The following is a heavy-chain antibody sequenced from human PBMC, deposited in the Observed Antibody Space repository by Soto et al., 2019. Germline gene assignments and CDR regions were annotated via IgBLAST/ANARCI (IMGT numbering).Heavy chain of an antibody. Sequence: VGSLRLSCAASGFTFSSYGMHWVRQAPGKGLEWVAVISYAGSNKYYADSVKGRFTISRDNSKNTLYLQMNSLRAEDTAVYYCASQYPGYNYDINPYGMDVWGQGTTVTVSS. CDR1: GFTFSSYG. CDR3: ASQYPGYNYDINPYGMDV. J-gene: IGHJ6*02. D-gene: IGHD5-18*01. CDR2: ISYAGSNK. V-gene: IGHV3-30*03.